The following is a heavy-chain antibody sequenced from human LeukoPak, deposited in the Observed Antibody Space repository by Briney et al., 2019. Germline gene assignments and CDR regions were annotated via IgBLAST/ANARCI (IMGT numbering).Heavy chain of an antibody. CDR1: GGSISSSNW. V-gene: IGHV4-4*02. CDR2: IYHSGST. Sequence: PSETLSLTCAVSGGSISSSNWWSWVRQPPGKGPEWIGEIYHSGSTNYNPSLKSRVTISVDKSKNQFSLKLSSVTAADTAVYYCARLAHYDSTANFDYWGQGTLVTVSS. CDR3: ARLAHYDSTANFDY. D-gene: IGHD3-22*01. J-gene: IGHJ4*02.